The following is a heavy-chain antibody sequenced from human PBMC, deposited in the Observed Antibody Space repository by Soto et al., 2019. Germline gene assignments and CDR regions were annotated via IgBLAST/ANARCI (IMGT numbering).Heavy chain of an antibody. V-gene: IGHV4-30-4*01. CDR3: ARVKSRCHDY. CDR2: IYYSGST. Sequence: SETLSLTCTVYGGSISSGDYYWSWIRQPPGKGLEWIGYIYYSGSTYYNPSLKSRVTISVDTSKNQFSLKLSSVTAADTAVYYCARVKSRCHDYWGQGTLVTVSS. J-gene: IGHJ4*02. CDR1: GGSISSGDYY. D-gene: IGHD2-15*01.